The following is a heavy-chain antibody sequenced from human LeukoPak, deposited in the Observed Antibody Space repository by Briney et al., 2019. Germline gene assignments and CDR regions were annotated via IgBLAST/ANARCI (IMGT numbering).Heavy chain of an antibody. CDR1: GFTFSSYW. V-gene: IGHV3-74*01. J-gene: IGHJ3*02. CDR3: AKGEEAFDI. Sequence: PGGSLRLSCAASGFTFSSYWMHWVRQAPGKGLVWVSRINSDGSSTSYADSVKGRFIISRDNSRNTLHVQMSGLRVEDTAIYYCAKGEEAFDIWGQGTMVTVSS. CDR2: INSDGSST.